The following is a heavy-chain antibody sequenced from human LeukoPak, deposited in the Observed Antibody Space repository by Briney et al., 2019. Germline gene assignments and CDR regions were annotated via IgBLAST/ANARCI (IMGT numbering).Heavy chain of an antibody. Sequence: GASVTVSCKASGYTFTFYYMHWVRQAPGQGLEWMGWINPNSGGTNYAQKFQGRVTMTRDTSISTAYMELSRLRSDDTAVYYCARASHAAARFNWFDPWGQGTLVTVSS. D-gene: IGHD2-2*01. CDR2: INPNSGGT. V-gene: IGHV1-2*02. J-gene: IGHJ5*02. CDR3: ARASHAAARFNWFDP. CDR1: GYTFTFYY.